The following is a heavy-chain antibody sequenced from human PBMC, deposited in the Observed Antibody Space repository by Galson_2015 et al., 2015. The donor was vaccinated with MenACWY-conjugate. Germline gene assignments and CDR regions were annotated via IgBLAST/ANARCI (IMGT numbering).Heavy chain of an antibody. J-gene: IGHJ4*02. CDR1: GFTFSSYA. D-gene: IGHD1-26*01. V-gene: IGHV3-23*01. CDR3: AKRVQSSGIYWRAFDY. Sequence: SLRLSCAASGFTFSSYAMSWVRQAPGKGLEWVSGISDNGDTAKNADSVKGRFAISRDNSRNTLYLQMNSLRAEDTAVYYCAKRVQSSGIYWRAFDYWGQGSLVTVSS. CDR2: ISDNGDTA.